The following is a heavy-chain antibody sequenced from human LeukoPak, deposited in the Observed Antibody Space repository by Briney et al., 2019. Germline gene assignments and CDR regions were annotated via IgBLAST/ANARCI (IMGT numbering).Heavy chain of an antibody. CDR2: ISWNSGSI. CDR3: AKDFGEDDY. CDR1: GFTFDDYA. V-gene: IGHV3-9*01. Sequence: GRSLRLSCAASGFTFDDYAMHWVRQAPGKGLEWVSGISWNSGSIGYADSVKGRFTISRDNAKNSLYLQMNSLRAEDTALYHCAKDFGEDDYWGQGTLVTVSS. D-gene: IGHD4-17*01. J-gene: IGHJ4*02.